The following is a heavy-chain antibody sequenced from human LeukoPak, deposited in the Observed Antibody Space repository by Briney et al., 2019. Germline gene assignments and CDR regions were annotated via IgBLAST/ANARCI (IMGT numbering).Heavy chain of an antibody. J-gene: IGHJ4*02. D-gene: IGHD3-22*01. CDR3: ARGWDSGYFDY. CDR1: GGSISSYY. Sequence: PSETLSLTCTVSGGSISSYYWSWIRQPPGKGLEWIGYIYYSGSTNYNPSLKSRVTISVDTSKNQFSLELSSVTAADTAVYYCARGWDSGYFDYWGQGTLVTVSS. V-gene: IGHV4-59*01. CDR2: IYYSGST.